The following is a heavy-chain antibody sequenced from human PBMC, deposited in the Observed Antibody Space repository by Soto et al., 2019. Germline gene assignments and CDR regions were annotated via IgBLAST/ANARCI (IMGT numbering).Heavy chain of an antibody. V-gene: IGHV1-2*02. D-gene: IGHD3-3*01. CDR3: ARDKLALFGVVIMHYYYYYGMDV. CDR1: GYTFTGYY. CDR2: INPNSGGT. J-gene: IGHJ6*02. Sequence: ASVKVSCKASGYTFTGYYMHWVRQAPGQGLEWMGWINPNSGGTNYAQKFQGRVTMTRDTSISTAYMELSRLRSDDTAVYYCARDKLALFGVVIMHYYYYYGMDVWGQGTTVTVSS.